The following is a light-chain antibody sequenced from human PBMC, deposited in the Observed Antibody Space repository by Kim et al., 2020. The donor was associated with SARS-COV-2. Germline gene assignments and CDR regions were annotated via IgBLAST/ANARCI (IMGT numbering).Light chain of an antibody. J-gene: IGLJ1*01. Sequence: PEKTPMMTCVGNNIGGKSVHGYGQKTGESPVVIMCFDSDRPSGIPERFTGANSGNTATLTISGVEAGDEADYYCQVWDTSSDHHYVFGTGTKVTVL. CDR3: QVWDTSSDHHYV. CDR1: NIGGKS. CDR2: FDS. V-gene: IGLV3-21*04.